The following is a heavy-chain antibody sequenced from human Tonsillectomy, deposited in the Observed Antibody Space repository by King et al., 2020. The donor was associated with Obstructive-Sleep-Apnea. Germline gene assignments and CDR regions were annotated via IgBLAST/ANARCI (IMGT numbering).Heavy chain of an antibody. CDR1: GYSISNGYY. V-gene: IGHV4-38-2*02. CDR2: IYYIGGT. CDR3: AGDIQPAATLNFDY. D-gene: IGHD2-2*01. Sequence: QLQESGPGLVIPSETLSLTCTVSGYSISNGYYWGWTRQPPGNVLEGIGSIYYIGGTNYTPSLKSRVTISVDTSKNQFSLKFSSVTAADTAVYYCAGDIQPAATLNFDYWGQGTLVTVSS. J-gene: IGHJ4*02.